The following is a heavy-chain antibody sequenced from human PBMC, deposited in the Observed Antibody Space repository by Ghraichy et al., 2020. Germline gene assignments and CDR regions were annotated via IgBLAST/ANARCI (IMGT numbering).Heavy chain of an antibody. V-gene: IGHV1-3*01. J-gene: IGHJ4*02. Sequence: ASVKVSCKASGYTFKSYNMHWVRQAPGQRLEWTGWINVGNGNTKYSEKLQGRVTITRDTSATTVYMELSRLRSEDTAVYYCARDFPPPGWYTLGPGDYWGQGTLVTVSS. D-gene: IGHD6-19*01. CDR2: INVGNGNT. CDR3: ARDFPPPGWYTLGPGDY. CDR1: GYTFKSYN.